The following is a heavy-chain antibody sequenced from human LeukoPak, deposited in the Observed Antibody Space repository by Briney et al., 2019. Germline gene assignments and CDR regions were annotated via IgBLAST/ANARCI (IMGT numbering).Heavy chain of an antibody. V-gene: IGHV3-21*01. CDR3: ARGNDYSDAFDI. Sequence: PGGSLRLSCAASGFTFSSYSMNWVRQAPGKGLEWVSSISSSSSYIYYADSVKGRFTISRDNAKNSLYLQMNSLRAEDTAVYYCARGNDYSDAFDIWGQGTMVTVSS. CDR1: GFTFSSYS. J-gene: IGHJ3*02. CDR2: ISSSSSYI. D-gene: IGHD4-11*01.